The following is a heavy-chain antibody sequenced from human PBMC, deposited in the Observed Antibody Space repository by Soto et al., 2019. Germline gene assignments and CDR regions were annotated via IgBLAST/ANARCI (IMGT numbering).Heavy chain of an antibody. CDR3: ARGRNDLLTGHYYFDY. Sequence: SETLSLTCTVSGGSIIRYYWSWIRQSPGKGLEWIGYVFYSGSSNYNPSLKSRVTISVDTSKNQFSLKLRSVTAADTSVYYCARGRNDLLTGHYYFDYWGQGTLVTVSS. D-gene: IGHD3-9*01. CDR2: VFYSGSS. V-gene: IGHV4-59*01. CDR1: GGSIIRYY. J-gene: IGHJ4*02.